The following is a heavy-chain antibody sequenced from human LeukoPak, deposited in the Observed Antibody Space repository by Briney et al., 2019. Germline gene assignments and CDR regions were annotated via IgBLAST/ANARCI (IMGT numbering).Heavy chain of an antibody. J-gene: IGHJ1*01. Sequence: ASVKVSCKASGYTFTSYYMHWVRQAPGQGLEWLGIINPSGGSTTYAQKFQGRVTMTRDTSTSTVYMELSSLRSEDTAVYYCARDSSDIRSLIAHWGQGTLVTVSS. V-gene: IGHV1-46*01. CDR2: INPSGGST. CDR1: GYTFTSYY. CDR3: ARDSSDIRSLIAH. D-gene: IGHD2-15*01.